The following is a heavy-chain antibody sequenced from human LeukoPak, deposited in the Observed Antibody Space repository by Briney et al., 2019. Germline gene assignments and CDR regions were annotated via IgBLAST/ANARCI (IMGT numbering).Heavy chain of an antibody. CDR2: MNPNSGNT. CDR3: ARVGSSSWYGWGNCYYYYYMDV. V-gene: IGHV1-8*01. J-gene: IGHJ6*03. D-gene: IGHD6-13*01. CDR1: GYTFTSYD. Sequence: GASVKVSCKASGYTFTSYDINWVRQATGQGLEWMGWMNPNSGNTGYAQKFQGRVTMTRNTSISTAYMELSSLRSEDTAVYYCARVGSSSWYGWGNCYYYYYMDVWGKGTTVTVSS.